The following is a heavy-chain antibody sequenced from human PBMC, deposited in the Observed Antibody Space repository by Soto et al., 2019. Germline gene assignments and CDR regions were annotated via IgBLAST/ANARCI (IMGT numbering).Heavy chain of an antibody. CDR3: ARSSYFYDSSGMYHFDH. CDR2: IVPFFGTS. V-gene: IGHV1-69*13. J-gene: IGHJ4*02. Sequence: ASVKVSCKESGGTFSIHGVSWVRQAPGQGLEWMGGIVPFFGTSNYAQEFQGRLTISADEATDTAYMELSSLRSDDTAVYYCARSSYFYDSSGMYHFDHWGQGTLVTVSS. CDR1: GGTFSIHG. D-gene: IGHD3-22*01.